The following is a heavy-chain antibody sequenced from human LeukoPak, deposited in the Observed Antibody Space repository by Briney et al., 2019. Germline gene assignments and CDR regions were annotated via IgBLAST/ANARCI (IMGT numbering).Heavy chain of an antibody. Sequence: GGSLRLSCAASGFTFSNYGMHWVRQAPGEGLEWVAVISYDGSNKYYVDSVKGRFTISRDNSKNTLYLQMNSLRAEDTAVYFCSRETSSAYYYFDYWGQGTLVTVSS. V-gene: IGHV3-30*03. CDR3: SRETSSAYYYFDY. CDR2: ISYDGSNK. D-gene: IGHD3-22*01. CDR1: GFTFSNYG. J-gene: IGHJ4*02.